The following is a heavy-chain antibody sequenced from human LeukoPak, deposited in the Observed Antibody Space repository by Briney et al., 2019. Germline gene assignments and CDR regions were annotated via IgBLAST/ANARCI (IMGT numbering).Heavy chain of an antibody. CDR3: ARGIYGSNWLLDY. V-gene: IGHV3-23*01. D-gene: IGHD6-13*01. J-gene: IGHJ4*02. CDR2: ISGSGGST. CDR1: GFTFSSYA. Sequence: PGGSLRLSCAASGFTFSSYAMSWVRQAPGKGLEWVSAISGSGGSTYYADSVKGRFTISRDNSKNTLYLQMNSLRAEDTAVFYCARGIYGSNWLLDYWGQGTLVTVSS.